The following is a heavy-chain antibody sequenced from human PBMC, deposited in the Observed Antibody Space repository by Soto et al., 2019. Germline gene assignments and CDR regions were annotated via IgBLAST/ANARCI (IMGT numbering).Heavy chain of an antibody. CDR1: GGTFSSYG. Sequence: QVQLVQSGAEVKKPGSSVKVSCKASGGTFSSYGLSWVRQAPGQGLEWMGAIIPAFGTANTAQKLQDRVTITADESTSTGYMELSSLRSEDTAVYYCARSRRPAVIVYYFESWGQGTLVTVSS. CDR3: ARSRRPAVIVYYFES. CDR2: IIPAFGTA. V-gene: IGHV1-69*01. D-gene: IGHD2-2*02. J-gene: IGHJ4*02.